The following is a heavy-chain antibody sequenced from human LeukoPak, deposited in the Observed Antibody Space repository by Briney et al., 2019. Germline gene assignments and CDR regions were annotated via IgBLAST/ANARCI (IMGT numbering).Heavy chain of an antibody. D-gene: IGHD3-9*01. V-gene: IGHV4-4*07. CDR1: GGSISGYY. J-gene: IGHJ5*02. Sequence: SETLSLTCTVSGGSISGYYWSRIRQPAGKGLGWIGRIYTSGSTNYNPSLKSRVTMSVDTSKNQFSLKLSSVTAADTAVYYCARYKNYDILTGYYTGWFDPWGQGTLVTVSS. CDR3: ARYKNYDILTGYYTGWFDP. CDR2: IYTSGST.